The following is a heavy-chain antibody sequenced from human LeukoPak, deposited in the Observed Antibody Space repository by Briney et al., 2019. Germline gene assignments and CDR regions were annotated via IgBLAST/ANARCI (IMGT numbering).Heavy chain of an antibody. Sequence: PSETLSLTCTVSGGSISSYYWSWIRQPPGKGLEWIGYIYYSGSTNYNPSLKSRVTISVDTSKNQFSLKLSSVTAADTAVYYCARTGPYSSSWPWRYFDLWGRGTLVTVSS. V-gene: IGHV4-59*01. CDR1: GGSISSYY. CDR3: ARTGPYSSSWPWRYFDL. CDR2: IYYSGST. D-gene: IGHD6-13*01. J-gene: IGHJ2*01.